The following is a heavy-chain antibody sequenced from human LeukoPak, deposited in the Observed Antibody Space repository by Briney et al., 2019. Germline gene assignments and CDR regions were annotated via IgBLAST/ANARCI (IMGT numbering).Heavy chain of an antibody. CDR2: IYHSGST. J-gene: IGHJ4*02. Sequence: SETLSLTCAVSGYSISSGYYCGWIRQPPGQGLEWIGSIYHSGSTYYNPSLKSRVTISVDTSKNQFSLKLSSVTAADTAVYYSARHATFYDSSGYSGDYWGQGTLVTVSS. V-gene: IGHV4-38-2*01. D-gene: IGHD3-22*01. CDR1: GYSISSGYY. CDR3: ARHATFYDSSGYSGDY.